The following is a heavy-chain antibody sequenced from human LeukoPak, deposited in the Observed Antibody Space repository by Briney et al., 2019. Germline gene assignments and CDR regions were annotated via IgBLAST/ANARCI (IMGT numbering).Heavy chain of an antibody. CDR3: AREGLRLGELSLDYYFDY. J-gene: IGHJ4*02. Sequence: SETLSLTCTVSGGSISSSSYYWGWIRQPPGKGLEWIGSIYYSGSTNYNPSLKSRVTISVDKSKNQFSLKLSSVTAADTAVYYCAREGLRLGELSLDYYFDYWGQGTLVTVPS. D-gene: IGHD3-16*02. CDR2: IYYSGST. V-gene: IGHV4-39*07. CDR1: GGSISSSSYY.